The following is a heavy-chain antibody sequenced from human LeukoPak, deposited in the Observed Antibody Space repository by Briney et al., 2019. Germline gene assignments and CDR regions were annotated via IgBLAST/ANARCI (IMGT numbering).Heavy chain of an antibody. D-gene: IGHD5-18*01. CDR3: AKAPSNRGQGTAMVPDSKRPAYYFDY. Sequence: GGSLRLSCAASGFIFNTYWMSWVRQAPGKGLEWVSAISGSGGSTYYADSVKGRFTISRDNSKNTLYLQMNSLRAEDTAVYYCAKAPSNRGQGTAMVPDSKRPAYYFDYWGQGTLVTVSS. CDR1: GFIFNTYW. V-gene: IGHV3-23*01. CDR2: ISGSGGST. J-gene: IGHJ4*02.